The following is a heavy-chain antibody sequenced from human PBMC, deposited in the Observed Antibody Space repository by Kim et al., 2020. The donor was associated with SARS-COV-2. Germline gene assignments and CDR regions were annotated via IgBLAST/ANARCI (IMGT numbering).Heavy chain of an antibody. J-gene: IGHJ4*02. CDR2: INHSGST. Sequence: SETLSLTCAVYGGSFSGYYWSWIRQPPGKGLEWIGEINHSGSTNYNPSLKSRVTISVDTSKNQFSLKLSSVTAADTAVYYCARVHRFITIFGVGRQTPFDYWGQGTLVTVSS. CDR3: ARVHRFITIFGVGRQTPFDY. CDR1: GGSFSGYY. V-gene: IGHV4-34*01. D-gene: IGHD3-3*01.